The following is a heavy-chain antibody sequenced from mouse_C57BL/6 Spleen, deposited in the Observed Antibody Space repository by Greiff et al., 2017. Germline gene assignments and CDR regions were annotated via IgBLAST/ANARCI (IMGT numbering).Heavy chain of an antibody. J-gene: IGHJ2*01. CDR3: ARREGYYGYFDY. D-gene: IGHD2-1*01. CDR1: GFTFSSYT. CDR2: ISGGGGNT. Sequence: EVQRVESGGGLVKPGGSLKLSCAASGFTFSSYTMSWVRQTPEKRLEWVATISGGGGNTYYPDSVKGRFTISRDNAKNTLYLQMSSLRSEDTALYYCARREGYYGYFDYWGQGTTLTVSS. V-gene: IGHV5-9*01.